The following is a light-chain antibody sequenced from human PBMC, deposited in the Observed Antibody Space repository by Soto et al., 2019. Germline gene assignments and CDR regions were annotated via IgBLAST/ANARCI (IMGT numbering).Light chain of an antibody. V-gene: IGLV2-14*01. CDR1: SSDVGGYSY. CDR3: CSYTTSNTRQIV. Sequence: SVLTQPASVSGSPGQSIAISCTGTSSDVGGYSYVSWYQQQPGKAPKLVISDVSNRPSGVSDRFSGSKSGNTASLTIPGLQAEDEADYYCCSYTTSNTRQIVFGTGTKVTVL. CDR2: DVS. J-gene: IGLJ1*01.